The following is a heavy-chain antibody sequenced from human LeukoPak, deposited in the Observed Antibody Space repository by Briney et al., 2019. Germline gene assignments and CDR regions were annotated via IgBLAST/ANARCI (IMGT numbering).Heavy chain of an antibody. CDR3: ARAEVPAAIKSGAFDI. CDR1: GFTFRNYG. D-gene: IGHD2-2*01. CDR2: IWDDGRNK. Sequence: TGGSLRLSCAASGFTFRNYGMHWVRQAPGKGLEWVSVIWDDGRNKYYADSVKGRFTISRDNSKNTLCLQMNSLRAEDTAVYYCARAEVPAAIKSGAFDIWGQGTMVTVSS. J-gene: IGHJ3*02. V-gene: IGHV3-33*01.